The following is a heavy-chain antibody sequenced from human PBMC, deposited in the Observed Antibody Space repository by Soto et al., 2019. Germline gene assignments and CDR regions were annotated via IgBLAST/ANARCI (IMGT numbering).Heavy chain of an antibody. CDR1: GFTFSSFG. D-gene: IGHD1-26*01. J-gene: IGHJ4*02. CDR2: ISYSGGNT. CDR3: SKSLGATRTFDY. Sequence: GSLRLSCEASGFTFSSFGMSWVRQAPGKGLEWVSSISYSGGNTYYADSVKGRFTISRDNSKNTLYLQMNSLRAEDTAVYYCSKSLGATRTFDYWGQGTLVTV. V-gene: IGHV3-23*01.